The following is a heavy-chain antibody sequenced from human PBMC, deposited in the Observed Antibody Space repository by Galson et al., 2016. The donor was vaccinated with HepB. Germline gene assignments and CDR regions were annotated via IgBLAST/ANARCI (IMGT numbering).Heavy chain of an antibody. CDR3: AKGTTLQVHFGYFDH. CDR1: GFSFSDYA. CDR2: ISDSGGST. J-gene: IGHJ4*02. Sequence: SLRLSCAVSGFSFSDYAMSWVRQAPGKGLEWVSGISDSGGSTYFADSVMGRFTISRDNSKNTLYLQMNSLRVDDTAVYYCAKGTTLQVHFGYFDHWGQGTLVTVAS. D-gene: IGHD1/OR15-1a*01. V-gene: IGHV3-23*01.